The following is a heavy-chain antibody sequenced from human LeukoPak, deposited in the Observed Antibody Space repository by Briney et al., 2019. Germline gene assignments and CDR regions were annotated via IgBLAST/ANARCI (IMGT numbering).Heavy chain of an antibody. Sequence: GGSLRLSCAASGFTVSSNYMSWVRQAPGKGLEWVSVIYSGGSTYYPDSVKGRFTISRDNSKNTLYLQMNSLRAEDTAVYYCARDGRYYDFWSGYQPFDYWGQGTLVTVSS. CDR1: GFTVSSNY. J-gene: IGHJ4*02. CDR2: IYSGGST. CDR3: ARDGRYYDFWSGYQPFDY. D-gene: IGHD3-3*01. V-gene: IGHV3-53*05.